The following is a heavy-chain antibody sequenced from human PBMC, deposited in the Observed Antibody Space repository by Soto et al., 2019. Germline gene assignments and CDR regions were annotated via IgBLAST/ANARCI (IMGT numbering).Heavy chain of an antibody. V-gene: IGHV1-69*13. Sequence: SVKVSCKASGGAFSTSSFVWVRQGPGQGLEWMGGIIPVFSKTNVAQKFQARVTFSADESTRTTYMELTSLTSEDTAIYYCARDVVRSVGGDSWGQGTLVTVSS. CDR3: ARDVVRSVGGDS. D-gene: IGHD3-16*01. CDR1: GGAFSTSS. J-gene: IGHJ4*02. CDR2: IIPVFSKT.